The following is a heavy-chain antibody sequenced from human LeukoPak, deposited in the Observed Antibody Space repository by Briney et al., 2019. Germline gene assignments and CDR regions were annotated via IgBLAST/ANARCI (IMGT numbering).Heavy chain of an antibody. CDR3: ARDYYDSSGYFVSVWFDP. V-gene: IGHV1-69*04. CDR2: NIPIFGIT. D-gene: IGHD3-22*01. CDR1: GGTFSSYA. Sequence: ASVKVSCKASGGTFSSYAISWVRQAPGQGLEWMGRNIPIFGITNYAQKFQGRVTITADKSTSTAYMELSSLRSEDTAVYYCARDYYDSSGYFVSVWFDPWGQGTLVTVSS. J-gene: IGHJ5*02.